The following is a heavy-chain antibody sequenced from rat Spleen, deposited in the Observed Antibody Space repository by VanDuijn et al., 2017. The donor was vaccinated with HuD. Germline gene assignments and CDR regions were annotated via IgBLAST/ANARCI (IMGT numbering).Heavy chain of an antibody. V-gene: IGHV5-25*01. CDR1: GFTFSDYN. J-gene: IGHJ2*01. CDR3: AKALMHTTGIPDY. D-gene: IGHD1-9*01. CDR2: ISTGGDDT. Sequence: EVQLVESGGGLVQPGGSLRLSCAASGFTFSDYNMAWVRQTPTKGLEWVASISTGGDDTYNRDSVKGRFTISRDNTKSTLYLQMDSLRSEDTATYYCAKALMHTTGIPDYWGQGVMVTVSS.